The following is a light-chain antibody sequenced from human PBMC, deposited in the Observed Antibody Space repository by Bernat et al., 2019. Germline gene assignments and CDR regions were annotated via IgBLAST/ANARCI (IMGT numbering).Light chain of an antibody. Sequence: QSALTQPASVSGSPGQSTTLSCTGTSIDVGANNYVSWYQQHPGRAPRLMIFDVSNRPSGVSDRFSGSKSGNTASLTISGPRPEDEADYYCSSDSTPSTPVVFGGGTKLTVL. J-gene: IGLJ3*02. CDR1: SIDVGANNY. CDR2: DVS. V-gene: IGLV2-14*03. CDR3: SSDSTPSTPVV.